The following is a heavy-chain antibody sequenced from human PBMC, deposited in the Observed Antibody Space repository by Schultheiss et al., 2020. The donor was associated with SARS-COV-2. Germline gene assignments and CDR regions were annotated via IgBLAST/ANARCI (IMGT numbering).Heavy chain of an antibody. CDR1: GFTFSSYE. V-gene: IGHV3-48*03. CDR3: ARDRAARQWPDYFDY. D-gene: IGHD6-19*01. CDR2: ISSSGSTI. J-gene: IGHJ4*02. Sequence: GGSLRLSCAASGFTFSSYEMNWVRQAPGKGLEWVSYISSSGSTIYYADSVKGRFTISRDNSKNTLYLQMNSLRAEDTAVYYCARDRAARQWPDYFDYWGQGTLVTVSS.